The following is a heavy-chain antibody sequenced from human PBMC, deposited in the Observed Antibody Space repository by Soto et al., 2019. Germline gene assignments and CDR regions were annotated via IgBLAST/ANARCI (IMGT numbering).Heavy chain of an antibody. CDR3: AGTVLRSLKKNWFDP. D-gene: IGHD2-15*01. Sequence: SETLSLTCAVYGGSFSGYYWSWIRQPPGKGLEWIGEINHSGSTNYNPSLKSRVTISVDTSKNQFSLKLSSVTAADTAVYYCAGTVLRSLKKNWFDPWGQGTLVTVSS. V-gene: IGHV4-34*01. J-gene: IGHJ5*02. CDR1: GGSFSGYY. CDR2: INHSGST.